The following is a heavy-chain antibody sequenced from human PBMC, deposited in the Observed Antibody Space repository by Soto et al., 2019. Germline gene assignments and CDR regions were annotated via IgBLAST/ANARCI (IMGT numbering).Heavy chain of an antibody. CDR2: IYYSGST. D-gene: IGHD2-15*01. J-gene: IGHJ4*02. Sequence: PSETLSLTCTVSGGSISSYYWSWIRQPPGKGLEWIGYIYYSGSTNYNPSLKSRVTISVDTSKNQFSLKLSSVTAADTAVYYCARLDYYCSGGSCYKKGFPQFDYWGQGTLVTVSP. CDR3: ARLDYYCSGGSCYKKGFPQFDY. V-gene: IGHV4-59*08. CDR1: GGSISSYY.